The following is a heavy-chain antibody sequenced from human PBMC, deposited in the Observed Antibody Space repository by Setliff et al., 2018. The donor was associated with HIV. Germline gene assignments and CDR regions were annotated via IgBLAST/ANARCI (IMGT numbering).Heavy chain of an antibody. V-gene: IGHV3-23*01. CDR1: GFTFSTYA. Sequence: GGSLRLSCTTSGFTFSTYAMSWVRQAPGKGLEWVSAISDSSRTYYADSVKGRFTISRDNSENTLYLQRNGLRVEDSAIYYCAKDSRPDYWGQGTLVTVSS. CDR2: ISDSSRT. CDR3: AKDSRPDY. J-gene: IGHJ4*02.